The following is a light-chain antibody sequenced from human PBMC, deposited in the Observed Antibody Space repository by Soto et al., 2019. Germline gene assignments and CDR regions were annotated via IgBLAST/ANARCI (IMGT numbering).Light chain of an antibody. CDR2: GAS. V-gene: IGKV1-39*01. CDR3: QHTRTTPRT. CDR1: QGISTF. Sequence: DIQMTQSPSSLFASVGDRVTITCRASQGISTFLHWYQQRPGKAPSLIIYGASNLQSGVSSRFSGRGSGTEFSLTISTLQPEDVATYYCQHTRTTPRTFGQGTKVEIK. J-gene: IGKJ1*01.